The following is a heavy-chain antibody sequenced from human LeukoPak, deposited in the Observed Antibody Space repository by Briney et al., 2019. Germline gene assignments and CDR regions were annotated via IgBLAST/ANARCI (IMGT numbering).Heavy chain of an antibody. CDR1: GFTFSSYA. CDR3: AKDFKGEFRRYFDWTYNWFDP. Sequence: GGSLRLSCAASGFTFSSYAMSWVRQAPGKGLEWVSAISGSGGSTYYADSVKGRFTTSRDNSKNTLYLQMNSLRAEDTAVYYCAKDFKGEFRRYFDWTYNWFDPWGQGTLVTVSS. V-gene: IGHV3-23*01. D-gene: IGHD3-9*01. J-gene: IGHJ5*02. CDR2: ISGSGGST.